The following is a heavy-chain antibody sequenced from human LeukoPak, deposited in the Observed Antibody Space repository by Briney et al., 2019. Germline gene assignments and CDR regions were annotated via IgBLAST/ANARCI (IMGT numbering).Heavy chain of an antibody. V-gene: IGHV3-48*03. CDR3: ARAPRYPNGNYYYYYMDV. Sequence: GGSLRLSCAASGFTFSSYEMNWVRQASGKGLEWVSYLSSSGSTIYYADSVKGRFTISRDNAKNSLYLQMNSLRAEDTAVYYCARAPRYPNGNYYYYYMDVWGKGTTVTVSS. CDR2: LSSSGSTI. J-gene: IGHJ6*03. D-gene: IGHD2-15*01. CDR1: GFTFSSYE.